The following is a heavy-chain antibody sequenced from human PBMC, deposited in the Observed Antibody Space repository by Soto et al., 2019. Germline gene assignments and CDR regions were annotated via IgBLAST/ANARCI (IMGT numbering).Heavy chain of an antibody. CDR2: ISSSSSTI. D-gene: IGHD1-1*01. V-gene: IGHV3-48*01. CDR3: ARDREAGTTNY. Sequence: GGSLRLSCAASGFTFSSYAMSWVRQAPGKGLEWVSYISSSSSTIYYADSVKGRFTISRDNAKNSLYLQMNSLRAEDTAVYYCARDREAGTTNYWGQGTLVTVSS. CDR1: GFTFSSYA. J-gene: IGHJ4*02.